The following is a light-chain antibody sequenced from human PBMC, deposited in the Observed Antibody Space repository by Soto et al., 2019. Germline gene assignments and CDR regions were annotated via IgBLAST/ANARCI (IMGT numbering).Light chain of an antibody. V-gene: IGKV3-15*01. CDR3: QQYYSWPLT. CDR1: QSVSSD. J-gene: IGKJ4*01. CDR2: GAS. Sequence: EILMTQSPVTLSVSPGERATLSCRASQSVSSDLVWYQRKPGQAPRPLIFGASTRATGVPARFTGSGSGTEFTLTITSLQSEDFAVYYCQQYYSWPLTFGGGTKVDIK.